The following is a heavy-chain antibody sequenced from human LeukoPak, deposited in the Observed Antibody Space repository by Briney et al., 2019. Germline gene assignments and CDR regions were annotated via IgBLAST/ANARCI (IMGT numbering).Heavy chain of an antibody. J-gene: IGHJ4*02. CDR2: IWYDGSNK. V-gene: IGHV3-33*06. CDR3: AKAGVVAGTGEFDY. CDR1: GFTFSSYG. D-gene: IGHD6-19*01. Sequence: GRSLRLSCAASGFTFSSYGMHWVRQAPGKGLEWVAVIWYDGSNKYYADSVKGRFTISRDNSKNTLYLQMNSLRAEDTAVYYCAKAGVVAGTGEFDYWGQGTLVTVSS.